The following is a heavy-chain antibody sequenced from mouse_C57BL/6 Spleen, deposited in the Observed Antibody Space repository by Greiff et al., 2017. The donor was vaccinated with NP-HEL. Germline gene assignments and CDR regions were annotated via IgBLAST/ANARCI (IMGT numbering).Heavy chain of an antibody. J-gene: IGHJ4*01. Sequence: VQLQQSGAELVKPGASVKLSCKASGYTFTSYWMQWVKQRPGQGLEWIGEIDPSDSYTNYNQKFKGKATLNVDTSSSTAYMQLSSLTSEDSAVYYCYYYGSSYEAMDYWGQGASVTVSS. D-gene: IGHD1-1*01. CDR3: YYYGSSYEAMDY. V-gene: IGHV1-50*01. CDR1: GYTFTSYW. CDR2: IDPSDSYT.